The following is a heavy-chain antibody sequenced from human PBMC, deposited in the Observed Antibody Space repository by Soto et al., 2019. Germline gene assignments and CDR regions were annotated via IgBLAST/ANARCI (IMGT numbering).Heavy chain of an antibody. CDR3: ARLLYYDILTGYFYY. J-gene: IGHJ4*02. Sequence: SETLSVTCTVSCGSISSCGYYWSWIRQHPGKGLEWIGYIYYSGSTYYNPSLKSRVTISVDTSKNQFSLKLSSVTAADTAVYYCARLLYYDILTGYFYYWGQGTLLTVSS. V-gene: IGHV4-31*03. CDR2: IYYSGST. CDR1: CGSISSCGYY. D-gene: IGHD3-9*01.